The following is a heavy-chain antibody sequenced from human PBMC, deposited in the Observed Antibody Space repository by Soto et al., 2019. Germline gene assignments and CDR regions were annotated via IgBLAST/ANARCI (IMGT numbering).Heavy chain of an antibody. V-gene: IGHV3-33*01. D-gene: IGHD1-26*01. CDR3: ARVGFGATTGYYNGTHF. J-gene: IGHJ6*02. CDR2: IWHDGSNK. Sequence: PGGNLGLSCAVSGLTFGRNGMHCVRQAPGKGLERVAVIWHDGSNKYYADSVKGRFTISRDNSKNTLYLQMNSLRAEDTAVYYYARVGFGATTGYYNGTHFRGQGTTGTVS. CDR1: GLTFGRNG.